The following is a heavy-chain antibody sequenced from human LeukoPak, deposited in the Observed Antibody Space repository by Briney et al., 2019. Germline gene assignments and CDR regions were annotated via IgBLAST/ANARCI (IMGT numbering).Heavy chain of an antibody. CDR1: GGSISSYY. J-gene: IGHJ4*02. CDR2: IYTSGST. D-gene: IGHD5-18*01. V-gene: IGHV4-4*07. CDR3: AREYRYGYLYYFDY. Sequence: SETLSLTCTVSGGSISSYYWSWIRQPAGKGLEWIGRIYTSGSTNYNPSLKSRVTMSVDTSKNQFSLKLSSVTAADTAVYYCAREYRYGYLYYFDYWGQGTLVTVSS.